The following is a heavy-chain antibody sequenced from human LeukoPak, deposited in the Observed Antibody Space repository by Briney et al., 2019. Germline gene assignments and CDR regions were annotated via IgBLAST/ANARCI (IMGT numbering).Heavy chain of an antibody. Sequence: SETLSLTYTVSCGSISSYYWSWIRQPPGKGLEWIGYIYYSGSTNYNPSLKSRVTISVDTSKNQFSLKLSSVTAADTAVYYCARHKYYDSSHGVFDYWGQGTLVTVSS. V-gene: IGHV4-59*08. CDR2: IYYSGST. CDR3: ARHKYYDSSHGVFDY. D-gene: IGHD3-22*01. CDR1: CGSISSYY. J-gene: IGHJ4*02.